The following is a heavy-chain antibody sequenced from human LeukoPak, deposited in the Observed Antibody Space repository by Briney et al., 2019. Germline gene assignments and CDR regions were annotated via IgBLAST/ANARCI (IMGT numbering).Heavy chain of an antibody. V-gene: IGHV3-74*01. Sequence: GGSLRLSCAASGFTFSSYWMHWVRQAPGKGLVWVSRINSDGSSTSYADSVKGRLTISRDNAKNTLYLQMNSLRAEDTAVYYCARESRQGYFDYWGQGTLVTVSS. CDR3: ARESRQGYFDY. CDR2: INSDGSST. CDR1: GFTFSSYW. J-gene: IGHJ4*02.